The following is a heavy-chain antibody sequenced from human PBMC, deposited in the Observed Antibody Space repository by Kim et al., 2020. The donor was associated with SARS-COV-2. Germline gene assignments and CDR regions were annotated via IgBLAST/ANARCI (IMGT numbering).Heavy chain of an antibody. V-gene: IGHV3-48*02. Sequence: GGSLRLSCATSGFSFSAYDMKWVRQAPGKGLEWLSFITKRSNTIYYADSVKGRFTISRDNAKNSLYLQMNSLRDEETAVYYCVRDRMGGAFDIWDEATV. CDR3: VRDRMGGAFDI. D-gene: IGHD3-16*01. J-gene: IGHJ3*02. CDR2: ITKRSNTI. CDR1: GFSFSAYD.